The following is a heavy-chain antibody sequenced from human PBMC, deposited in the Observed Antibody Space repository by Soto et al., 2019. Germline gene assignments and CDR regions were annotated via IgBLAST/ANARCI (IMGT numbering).Heavy chain of an antibody. CDR2: INSAGSST. D-gene: IGHD2-2*01. V-gene: IGHV3-74*01. J-gene: IGHJ4*02. Sequence: GGPIRLSKSASGVTFRNLWVRRVRQAPGKGLVWVSRINSAGSSTRYADSVKGRFTISRDSSKNTLYLQMNSLRAEDTAVYYCAKDRSSTSCYAFDYWGQGTLVTVSS. CDR1: GVTFRNLW. CDR3: AKDRSSTSCYAFDY.